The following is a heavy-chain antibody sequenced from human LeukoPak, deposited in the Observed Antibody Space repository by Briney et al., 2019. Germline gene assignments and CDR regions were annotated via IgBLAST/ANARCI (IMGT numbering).Heavy chain of an antibody. CDR2: ISGSGGST. CDR3: SKNGQDFDFWSGYHPIDY. J-gene: IGHJ4*02. V-gene: IGHV3-23*01. CDR1: GFTFSSYA. D-gene: IGHD3-3*01. Sequence: GGSLRLSCAASGFTFSSYAMSWVRQAPGKGLEWVSAISGSGGSTYYADSVKGRFTISRDNSKNTLYLQMNSLRAEDTAVYYCSKNGQDFDFWSGYHPIDYWGQGTLVTVSS.